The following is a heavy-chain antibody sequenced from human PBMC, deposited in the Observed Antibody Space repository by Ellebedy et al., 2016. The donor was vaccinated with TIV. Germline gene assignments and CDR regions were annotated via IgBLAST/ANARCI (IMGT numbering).Heavy chain of an antibody. CDR2: IYPGDSDT. CDR1: GYSFTSYW. CDR3: ARHKYSSSSVLYYYYYYGMDV. Sequence: GESLKISCKGSGYSFTSYWIGWVRQMPGKGLEWMGIIYPGDSDTRYSPSFQGQVTISADKSISTAYLQWSSLKASDTAMYYCARHKYSSSSVLYYYYYYGMDVWGQGTTVTVSS. J-gene: IGHJ6*02. D-gene: IGHD6-6*01. V-gene: IGHV5-51*01.